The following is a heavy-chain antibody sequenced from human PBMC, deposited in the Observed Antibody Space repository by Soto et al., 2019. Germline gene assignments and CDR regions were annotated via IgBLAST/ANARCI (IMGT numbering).Heavy chain of an antibody. Sequence: VGSLRLSCAASGFTFSTYWMNWVRQAPGKGLEWVANIKQDGSEKYYVDSVKGRFAISRDNAKDSLFLQMNNLRAEDTAVYYCVRDWSTFWGVDVWGQGTTVTVSS. CDR3: VRDWSTFWGVDV. J-gene: IGHJ6*02. V-gene: IGHV3-7*01. CDR1: GFTFSTYW. CDR2: IKQDGSEK.